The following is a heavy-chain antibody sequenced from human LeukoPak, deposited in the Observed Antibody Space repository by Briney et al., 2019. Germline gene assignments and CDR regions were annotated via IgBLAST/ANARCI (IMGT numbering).Heavy chain of an antibody. V-gene: IGHV4-59*11. CDR3: AREGPLAAAGPYYFDY. CDR2: IYYSGST. CDR1: GGSISSHY. J-gene: IGHJ4*02. D-gene: IGHD6-13*01. Sequence: PSETLSLTCTVSGGSISSHYWSRIRQPPGKGLEWIGYIYYSGSTNYNPSLKSRVTISVDTSKNQFSLKLSSVTAADTAVYYCAREGPLAAAGPYYFDYWGQGTLVTVSS.